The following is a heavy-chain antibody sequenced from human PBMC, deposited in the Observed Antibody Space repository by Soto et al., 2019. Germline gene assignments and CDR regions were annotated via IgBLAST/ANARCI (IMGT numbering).Heavy chain of an antibody. J-gene: IGHJ1*01. Sequence: SETLSLTCTVSGGSISSSSYYWGWIRQPPGKGLEWIGSIYYSGSTYYNPSLKSRVTISVDTSKNQFSLKLSSVTAADTAVYYCASPTLMDFWSGPEEYFQHWGQGTLVTVSS. CDR2: IYYSGST. V-gene: IGHV4-39*01. CDR1: GGSISSSSYY. CDR3: ASPTLMDFWSGPEEYFQH. D-gene: IGHD3-3*01.